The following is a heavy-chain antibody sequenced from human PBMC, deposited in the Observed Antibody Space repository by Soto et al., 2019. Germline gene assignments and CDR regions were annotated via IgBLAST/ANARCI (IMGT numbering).Heavy chain of an antibody. Sequence: VGSLRLSCAASGFTFSSYGMHWVRQAPGKGLEWVAVIWYDGSNKYYADSVKGRFTISRDNSKNTLYLQMNSLRAEDTAVYYCARDSSGYYGWGAFDIWGQGTMVTVS. J-gene: IGHJ3*02. CDR2: IWYDGSNK. V-gene: IGHV3-33*01. CDR3: ARDSSGYYGWGAFDI. CDR1: GFTFSSYG. D-gene: IGHD3-22*01.